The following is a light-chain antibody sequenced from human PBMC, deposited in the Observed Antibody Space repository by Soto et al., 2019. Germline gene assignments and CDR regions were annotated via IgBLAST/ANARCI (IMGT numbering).Light chain of an antibody. CDR2: GAS. V-gene: IGKV3-15*01. CDR3: QQYSNWPRT. CDR1: QSVRSN. J-gene: IGKJ1*01. Sequence: MMTQSPAALSLSPGEGATLSCRASQSVRSNLGWYQQKPGQAPSLLIYGASTRATGIPDRFSGSGSGTEFTLTISSLQSEDFAVYYCQQYSNWPRTFCQGTKVAIK.